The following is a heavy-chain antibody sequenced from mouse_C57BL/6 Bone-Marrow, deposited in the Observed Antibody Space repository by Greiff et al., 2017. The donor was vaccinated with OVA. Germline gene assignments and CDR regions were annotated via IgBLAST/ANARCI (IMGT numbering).Heavy chain of an antibody. D-gene: IGHD2-3*01. CDR1: GYTFTSYT. CDR2: INPSSGYT. CDR3: ARAGGTYEAFAY. J-gene: IGHJ3*01. Sequence: QVQLQQSGAELVRPGASVKMSCKASGYTFTSYTMHWVKQRPGQGLEWIGYINPSSGYTKYNQKFKDKATLTADKSSSTAYMQLSSLTSEDSAVYYCARAGGTYEAFAYWGQGTLVTVSA. V-gene: IGHV1-4*01.